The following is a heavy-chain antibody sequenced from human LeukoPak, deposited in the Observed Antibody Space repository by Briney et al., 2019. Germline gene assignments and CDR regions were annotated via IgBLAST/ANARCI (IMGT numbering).Heavy chain of an antibody. Sequence: GGSLRLSCAASGFTFSNAWMSWVRQAPGKGLEWVGRIKSKTDGGTTDYAAPVKGRFTISRDDSKNTLYLQMNSLKTEDTAVYYSTTDFEQWLVPRDYWGQGTLVTVSS. CDR3: TTDFEQWLVPRDY. D-gene: IGHD6-19*01. CDR1: GFTFSNAW. CDR2: IKSKTDGGTT. V-gene: IGHV3-15*01. J-gene: IGHJ4*02.